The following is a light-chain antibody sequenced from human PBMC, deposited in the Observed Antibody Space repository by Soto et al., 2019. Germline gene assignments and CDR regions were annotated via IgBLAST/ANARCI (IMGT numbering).Light chain of an antibody. V-gene: IGKV1-5*01. CDR3: QQYNSYWT. J-gene: IGKJ1*01. CDR2: DAS. Sequence: DIQMTQSPSTLSSSVGYRVTINCRASQSISSWLAWYQQKPGKAPKLLIYDASSLESGVPSRFSGSGSGTEFTLTISSLQPDDFATYYCQQYNSYWTFGQGTKVDIK. CDR1: QSISSW.